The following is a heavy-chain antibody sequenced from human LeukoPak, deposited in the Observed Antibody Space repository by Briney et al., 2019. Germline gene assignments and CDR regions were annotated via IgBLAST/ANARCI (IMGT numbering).Heavy chain of an antibody. D-gene: IGHD1-26*01. Sequence: GSLRLSCAASGFIVSSNYMTWVRQAPGKGQEWVSLIYGDNATYYADSVKGRFTISRDSSKNTLFVQMTSLRVEDTAVYYCARINRGNYFLDYWGQGTLVTVSS. J-gene: IGHJ4*02. CDR3: ARINRGNYFLDY. CDR2: IYGDNAT. V-gene: IGHV3-53*01. CDR1: GFIVSSNY.